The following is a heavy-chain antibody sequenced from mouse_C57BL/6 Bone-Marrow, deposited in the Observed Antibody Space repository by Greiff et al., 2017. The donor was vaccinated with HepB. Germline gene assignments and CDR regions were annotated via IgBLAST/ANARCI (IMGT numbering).Heavy chain of an antibody. CDR3: ARHGGLAPFAY. CDR2: ISNGGGST. V-gene: IGHV5-12*01. CDR1: GFTFSDYY. J-gene: IGHJ3*01. Sequence: VQLKESGGGLVQPGGSLKLSCAASGFTFSDYYMYWVRQTPEKRLEWVAYISNGGGSTYYPDTVKGRFTISRDNAKNTLYLQMSRLKSEDTAMYYCARHGGLAPFAYWGQGTLVTVSA. D-gene: IGHD4-1*01.